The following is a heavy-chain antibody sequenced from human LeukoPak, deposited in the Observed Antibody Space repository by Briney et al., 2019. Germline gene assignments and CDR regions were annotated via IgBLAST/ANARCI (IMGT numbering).Heavy chain of an antibody. CDR2: ISGSGGRT. CDR1: GFTFSSYA. CDR3: ATELVVTG. D-gene: IGHD2-21*02. V-gene: IGHV3-23*01. J-gene: IGHJ4*01. Sequence: PGGCLRLSCAASGFTFSSYAMNWVRQAPEKGLEWVSTISGSGGRTYYADSVRGRFTISRDNSKNTLYLQMNSLRAEDTAVYYCATELVVTGWGQGTQVTVSS.